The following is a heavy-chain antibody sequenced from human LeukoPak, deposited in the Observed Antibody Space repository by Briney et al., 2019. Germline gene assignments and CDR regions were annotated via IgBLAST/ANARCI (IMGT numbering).Heavy chain of an antibody. Sequence: ASVKVSCKASGYTFTGYYMHWVRQAPGQGLEWMGWINPNSGGTNYAQKFQGRVTMTRDTSTSTVYMELSSLRSEDTAVYYCARDGYGGLYYWGQGTLVTVSS. V-gene: IGHV1-2*02. CDR1: GYTFTGYY. J-gene: IGHJ4*02. D-gene: IGHD1-26*01. CDR2: INPNSGGT. CDR3: ARDGYGGLYY.